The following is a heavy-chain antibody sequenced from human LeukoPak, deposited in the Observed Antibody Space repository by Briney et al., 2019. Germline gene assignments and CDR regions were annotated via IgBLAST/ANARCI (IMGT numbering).Heavy chain of an antibody. CDR2: ISGSGDST. CDR1: GFTFSNYV. CDR3: AKVRAPSGWFNSGY. V-gene: IGHV3-23*01. Sequence: GGSLRLSCAASGFTFSNYVMSWVRQAPGKGLEWASGISGSGDSTYYADSVKGRFTISRDNSKNTLYLQMNSLRVEDTAAYYCAKVRAPSGWFNSGYWGQGTLVTVSS. J-gene: IGHJ4*02. D-gene: IGHD6-19*01.